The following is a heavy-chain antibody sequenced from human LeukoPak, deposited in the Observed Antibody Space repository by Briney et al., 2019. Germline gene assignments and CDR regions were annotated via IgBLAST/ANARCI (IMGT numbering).Heavy chain of an antibody. V-gene: IGHV1-2*06. CDR1: GYTFTGYY. J-gene: IGHJ4*02. CDR3: ARGLDSRALEFDY. Sequence: ASVTVSCKASGYTFTGYYMHWVRQAPGQGLEWMGRINPNSGGTNYAQKFQGRVTMTRDTSISTAYMELSRLRSDDTAVYYCARGLDSRALEFDYWGQGTLVTVSS. D-gene: IGHD6-13*01. CDR2: INPNSGGT.